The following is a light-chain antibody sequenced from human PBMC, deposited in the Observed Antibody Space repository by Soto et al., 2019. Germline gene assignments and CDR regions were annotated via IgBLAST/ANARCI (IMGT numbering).Light chain of an antibody. CDR3: QQYDNWPIT. CDR2: GAS. V-gene: IGKV3-15*01. Sequence: EMVMTQSPATLSVSPGERATLSCRASQSVSSNLAWYQQKPGQAPRLLIYGASSRATGIPARFSGSESGTEFTLTISSLQSGDFAVYYCQQYDNWPITFGQGTRLEIK. CDR1: QSVSSN. J-gene: IGKJ5*01.